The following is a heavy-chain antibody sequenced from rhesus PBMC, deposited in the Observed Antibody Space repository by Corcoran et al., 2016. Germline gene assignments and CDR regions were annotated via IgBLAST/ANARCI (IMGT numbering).Heavy chain of an antibody. CDR2: ITYSGST. J-gene: IGHJ4*01. Sequence: QVQLQESGPGLVKPSETLSLTCAVSGGSISSGYYYWSWIRQPPGKGLEWIGYITYSGSTSDNPYLKSRVTISRDTSKNQFSLKLSSVTAADTAVYYCASGLSSGWSLDYWGQGVLVTVSS. D-gene: IGHD6S26*01. CDR1: GGSISSGYYY. V-gene: IGHV4-122*02. CDR3: ASGLSSGWSLDY.